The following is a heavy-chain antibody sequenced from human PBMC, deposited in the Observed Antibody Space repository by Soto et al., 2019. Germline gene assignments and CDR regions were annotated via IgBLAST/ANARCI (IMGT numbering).Heavy chain of an antibody. CDR2: ISYDGSNK. CDR3: ARSTRGYYYCMGV. V-gene: IGHV3-30-3*01. J-gene: IGHJ6*02. Sequence: QVQLVESGGGVVQPGRSLRLSCAASGFTFSSYAMHWVRQAPGKGLEWVAVISYDGSNKYYADSVKARFTISRDNSKDPLYLPMISLRAEDTAVYYCARSTRGYYYCMGVWGQGTTVTVSS. CDR1: GFTFSSYA. D-gene: IGHD1-1*01.